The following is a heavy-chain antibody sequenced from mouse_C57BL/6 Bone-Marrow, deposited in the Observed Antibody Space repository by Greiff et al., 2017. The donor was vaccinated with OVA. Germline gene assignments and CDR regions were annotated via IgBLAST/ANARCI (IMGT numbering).Heavy chain of an antibody. Sequence: VQLQQSGAELVMPGASVKLSCKASGYTFTSYWMHWVKQRPGQGLEWIGEIDPSDSYTNYNQKFKGKSTLTVDKSSSTAYMQLSSLTSEDSAVYYCASSQFFDYWGQGTTLSVSS. CDR3: ASSQFFDY. CDR2: IDPSDSYT. J-gene: IGHJ2*01. V-gene: IGHV1-69*01. CDR1: GYTFTSYW.